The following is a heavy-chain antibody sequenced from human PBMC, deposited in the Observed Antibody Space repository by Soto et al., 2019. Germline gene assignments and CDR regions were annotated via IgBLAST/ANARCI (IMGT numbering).Heavy chain of an antibody. CDR3: AREKWFGQTPFDS. CDR1: GFTLNDFG. CDR2: ISGYDGNT. D-gene: IGHD3-10*01. Sequence: ASVKVSCKASGFTLNDFGVSWVRQAPGQGLEWMGWISGYDGNTNFAQKCEGRVTMTIDSSTSTAYMELRNLRSDDTAMYYCAREKWFGQTPFDSWGQGTLVTVSS. V-gene: IGHV1-18*01. J-gene: IGHJ4*02.